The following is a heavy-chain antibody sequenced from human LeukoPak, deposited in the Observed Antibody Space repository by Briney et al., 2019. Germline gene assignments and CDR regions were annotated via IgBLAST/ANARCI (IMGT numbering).Heavy chain of an antibody. CDR3: ARNGYSNGWYYIDDAFGI. CDR1: GYTYTSYG. CDR2: ISAYNGNT. D-gene: IGHD6-19*01. J-gene: IGHJ3*02. V-gene: IGHV1-18*01. Sequence: ASVKVSCKASGYTYTSYGISWVRQAPGQGLEWMGWISAYNGNTNYAQNLQGRVTMTTDTSTSTAYMALSRLRSDDTAVYYCARNGYSNGWYYIDDAFGIWGQGTMVTVSS.